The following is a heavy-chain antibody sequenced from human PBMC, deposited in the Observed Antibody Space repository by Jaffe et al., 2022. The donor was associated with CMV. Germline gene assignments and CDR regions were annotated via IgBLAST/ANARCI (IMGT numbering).Heavy chain of an antibody. Sequence: QVQLVQSGAEVKQPGASLKVSCKASGYRFTGYYLHWVRQAPGQGLEWMGWINPHNDATGSAQKFQGRVTLTWDTSISTAYLELDRLTFDDTAVYYCARERRAALIPSDYWGQGTLVTVSS. CDR2: INPHNDAT. D-gene: IGHD6-13*01. CDR1: GYRFTGYY. J-gene: IGHJ4*02. V-gene: IGHV1-2*02. CDR3: ARERRAALIPSDY.